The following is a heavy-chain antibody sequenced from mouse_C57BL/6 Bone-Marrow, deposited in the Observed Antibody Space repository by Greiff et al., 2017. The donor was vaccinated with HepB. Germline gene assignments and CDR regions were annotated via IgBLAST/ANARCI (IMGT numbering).Heavy chain of an antibody. Sequence: EVMLVESGAELVRPGASVKLSCTASGFNIKDDYMHWVKQRPEQGLEWLGWIDPENGDTEYASKFQGKATITADTSTNTAYLQLISLTSEDTAVYYCSPVYYDYGGAMYYWGQGTSVTVSS. J-gene: IGHJ4*01. V-gene: IGHV14-4*01. CDR3: SPVYYDYGGAMYY. CDR2: IDPENGDT. CDR1: GFNIKDDY. D-gene: IGHD2-4*01.